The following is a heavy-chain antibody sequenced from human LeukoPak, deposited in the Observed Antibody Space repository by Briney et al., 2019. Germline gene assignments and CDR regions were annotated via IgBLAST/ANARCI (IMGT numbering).Heavy chain of an antibody. J-gene: IGHJ3*02. V-gene: IGHV1-2*02. CDR3: AREQSIGSYYDILTGYNRDAFDI. D-gene: IGHD3-9*01. CDR1: GGTFSSYA. Sequence: ASVKVSCKASGGTFSSYAISWVRQAPGQGLEWMGWINPNSGGTNYAQKFQGRVTMTRDTSISTAYMELSRLRSDDTAVYYCAREQSIGSYYDILTGYNRDAFDIWGQGTMVTVSS. CDR2: INPNSGGT.